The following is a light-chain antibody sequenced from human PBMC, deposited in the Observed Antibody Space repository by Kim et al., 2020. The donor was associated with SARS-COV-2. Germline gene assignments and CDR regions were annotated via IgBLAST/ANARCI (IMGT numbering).Light chain of an antibody. J-gene: IGKJ2*01. CDR2: WAS. CDR3: HQYYSRHPHT. CDR1: QSILYSSNNKNY. Sequence: DIVMTQSPDSLAVSLGERATINCKSSQSILYSSNNKNYLAWYQQKPGQPPKLLIYWASTRESGVPDRFSGSGSGTDFTLTINSLQAEDVAVYYCHQYYSRHPHTFGQGTKLEI. V-gene: IGKV4-1*01.